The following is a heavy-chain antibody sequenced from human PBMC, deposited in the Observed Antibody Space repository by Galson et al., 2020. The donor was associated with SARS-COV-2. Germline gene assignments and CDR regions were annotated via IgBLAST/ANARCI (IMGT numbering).Heavy chain of an antibody. J-gene: IGHJ6*02. V-gene: IGHV3-7*01. CDR2: IKQDGSEK. D-gene: IGHD2-2*01. CDR1: GFTFSSYW. Sequence: GESLKISCAASGFTFSSYWMSWVRQAPGKGLEWVANIKQDGSEKYYVDSVKGRFTISRDNAKNSLYLQMNSLRAEDTAVYYCARDPVHCISTSCLFYYYYGMDVWGQGTTVTVSS. CDR3: ARDPVHCISTSCLFYYYYGMDV.